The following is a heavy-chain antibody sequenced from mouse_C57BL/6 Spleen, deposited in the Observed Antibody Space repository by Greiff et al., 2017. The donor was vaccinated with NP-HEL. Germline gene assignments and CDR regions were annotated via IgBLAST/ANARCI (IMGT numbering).Heavy chain of an antibody. CDR1: GYSITSGYY. CDR3: ARKGHDAMDY. V-gene: IGHV3-6*01. J-gene: IGHJ4*01. CDR2: ISYDGSN. Sequence: ESGPGLVKPSQSLSLTCSVTGYSITSGYYWNWIRQFPGNKLEWMGYISYDGSNNYNPSLKNRISITRDTSKNQFFLKLNSVTTEDTATYYCARKGHDAMDYWGQGTSVTVSS. D-gene: IGHD3-3*01.